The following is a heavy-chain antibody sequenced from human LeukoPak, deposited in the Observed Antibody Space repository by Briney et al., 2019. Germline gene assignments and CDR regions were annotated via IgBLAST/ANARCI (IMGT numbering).Heavy chain of an antibody. CDR2: TYYRSKWYN. V-gene: IGHV6-1*01. CDR1: GDSVSSNSAA. CDR3: ARAYMVRGVIGAFDI. Sequence: SQTLSLTCAISGDSVSSNSAAWNWIRQSPSRGLEWLGRTYYRSKWYNDYAVSVKSRITINPDTSKNQFSLQLNSVTAADTAVYYCARAYMVRGVIGAFDIWGQGTMVTVSS. J-gene: IGHJ3*02. D-gene: IGHD3-10*01.